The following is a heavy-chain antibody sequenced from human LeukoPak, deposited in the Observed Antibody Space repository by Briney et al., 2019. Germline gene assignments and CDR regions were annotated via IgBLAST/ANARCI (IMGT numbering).Heavy chain of an antibody. J-gene: IGHJ6*02. Sequence: GGSLRLSCAASGFTFSSYAMYWVRQAPGKGLEWVALISYDGSNKYYADSVKGRFTISRDNSKNMLYLQMNSLRAEDTAVYYCARDGSARGIYGMDVWGQGTTVTVSS. V-gene: IGHV3-30-3*01. D-gene: IGHD6-13*01. CDR2: ISYDGSNK. CDR1: GFTFSSYA. CDR3: ARDGSARGIYGMDV.